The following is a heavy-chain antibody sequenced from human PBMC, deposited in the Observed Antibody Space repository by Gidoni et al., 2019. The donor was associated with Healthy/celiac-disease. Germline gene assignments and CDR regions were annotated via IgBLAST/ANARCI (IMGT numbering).Heavy chain of an antibody. Sequence: QVQLVESGGGLVKPGGSLRLSCAASGFTFSDYYMRWIRQAPGKGLEWVSYISSSGSTIYYADSVKGRFTISRDNAKNSLYLQMNSLRAEDTAVYYCARDYTWAFSEQGHPGEVDAFDIWGQGTMVTVSS. V-gene: IGHV3-11*01. CDR3: ARDYTWAFSEQGHPGEVDAFDI. J-gene: IGHJ3*02. CDR2: ISSSGSTI. D-gene: IGHD3-16*01. CDR1: GFTFSDYY.